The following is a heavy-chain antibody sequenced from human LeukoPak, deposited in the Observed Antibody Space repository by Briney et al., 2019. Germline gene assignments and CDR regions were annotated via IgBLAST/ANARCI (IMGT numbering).Heavy chain of an antibody. V-gene: IGHV3-23*01. D-gene: IGHD6-13*01. CDR1: GFTFGPYA. J-gene: IGHJ4*02. CDR2: ISGSGDST. Sequence: GGSLRLSCAASGFTFGPYAMSWIRQAPGKGLEWVSAISGSGDSTYYGDSVKGRFTISRDNSKNTLYLQMNSLRAEDTAVYYCAREWAAAGTFDYWGQGTLVTVSS. CDR3: AREWAAAGTFDY.